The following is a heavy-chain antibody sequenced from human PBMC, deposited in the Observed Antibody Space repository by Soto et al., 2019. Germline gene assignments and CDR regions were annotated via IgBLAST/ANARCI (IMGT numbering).Heavy chain of an antibody. CDR2: IHQDGNEK. V-gene: IGHV3-7*01. CDR3: AGGNALEV. CDR1: IFTFSTYW. J-gene: IGHJ6*01. Sequence: PVGSLRLSCASSIFTFSTYWMTWVRLTPGKWLEWVANIHQDGNEKYYMDSVKGRFTISRDNAKNSMYLQMTSLRAEDTAVYYCAGGNALEVWGQGTTVIVSS.